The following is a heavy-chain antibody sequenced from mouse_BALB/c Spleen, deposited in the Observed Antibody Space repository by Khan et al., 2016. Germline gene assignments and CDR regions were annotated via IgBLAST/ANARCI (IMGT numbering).Heavy chain of an antibody. J-gene: IGHJ4*01. CDR2: ISGGGSYT. D-gene: IGHD1-1*01. CDR3: ARNYGSSYPDY. Sequence: EVELVESGGGLVKPGGSLKFSCAASEFTFSSYGMSWVRQTPEKRLEWVATISGGGSYTYYPDSVKGRFTISRDNAKNNLYLQMSSLRSEDTALYYCARNYGSSYPDYWGQGTSVTVSS. CDR1: EFTFSSYG. V-gene: IGHV5-9-2*01.